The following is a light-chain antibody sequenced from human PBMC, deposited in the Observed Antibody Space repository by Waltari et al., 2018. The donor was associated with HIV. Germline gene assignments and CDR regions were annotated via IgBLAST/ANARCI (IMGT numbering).Light chain of an antibody. Sequence: QSALTQPASVSGSPGQSITISCTGTSSDVHGYKYVSWYQHHPDKATKLTMYEVSNLPSGVSNLFSDSKPGNTDSLTISGLQTGDEADYYCSSYTRTNVIFGGGTKLTVL. CDR1: SSDVHGYKY. V-gene: IGLV2-14*01. CDR2: EVS. CDR3: SSYTRTNVI. J-gene: IGLJ2*01.